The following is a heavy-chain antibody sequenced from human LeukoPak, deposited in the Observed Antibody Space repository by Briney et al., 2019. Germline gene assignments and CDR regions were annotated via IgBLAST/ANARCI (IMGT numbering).Heavy chain of an antibody. D-gene: IGHD2-15*01. CDR1: GGSISSTNYY. J-gene: IGHJ6*03. V-gene: IGHV4-39*01. Sequence: SETPSLTCTVSGGSISSTNYYWGWIRQSPGKGLEWIGSIFYSGSTYCNPSLKSRVTISADTSRNQFSLKLSSVTAADTAVYYCARSKSAAHKGGYYYYYYYMDVWGKGTTVTVSS. CDR3: ARSKSAAHKGGYYYYYYYMDV. CDR2: IFYSGST.